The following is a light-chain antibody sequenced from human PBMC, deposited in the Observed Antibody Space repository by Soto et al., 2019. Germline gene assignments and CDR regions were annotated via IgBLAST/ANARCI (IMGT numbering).Light chain of an antibody. CDR3: TSYKSSSTLYV. CDR1: SSDVGGYNH. V-gene: IGLV2-14*01. CDR2: EVA. J-gene: IGLJ1*01. Sequence: QSALTQPASVTGSPGQSITISCTGTSSDVGGYNHVSWYQQYPGTAPKLILYEVANRPSGVSDRFSGSKSGNTASLTISGLQPEDEADYYCTSYKSSSTLYVFGTGTKLTVL.